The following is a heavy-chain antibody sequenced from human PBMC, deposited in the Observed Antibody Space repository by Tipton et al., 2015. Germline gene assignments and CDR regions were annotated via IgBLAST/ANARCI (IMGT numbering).Heavy chain of an antibody. D-gene: IGHD3-22*01. CDR3: ARDRLNYYDGSGPVPYYAMDA. CDR2: IYDSGRT. CDR1: GVSISSGANH. J-gene: IGHJ6*02. V-gene: IGHV4-31*03. Sequence: TLSLTCTVSGVSISSGANHWNCIRQLPGKGLEWVGHIYDSGRTCYNPSLKSRTTISVDTSKNQFSLHLGSVTAANTAVYYCARDRLNYYDGSGPVPYYAMDAWAQGTTVTVSS.